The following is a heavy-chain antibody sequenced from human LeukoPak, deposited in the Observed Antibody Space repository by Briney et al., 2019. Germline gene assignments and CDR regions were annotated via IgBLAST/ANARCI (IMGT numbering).Heavy chain of an antibody. V-gene: IGHV6-1*01. J-gene: IGHJ6*02. D-gene: IGHD2-8*01. CDR2: TYYRSKWYN. Sequence: SQTLSLTCAISGDSVSSNSAAWNWIRQSPSRGLEWLGRTYYRSKWYNDYAVSVKSRITINPDTSKNQFSLQLNSVTPEDTAVYYCARELGYCTNGVCYRVDYYYYGMDVWGQGTTVTVSS. CDR3: ARELGYCTNGVCYRVDYYYYGMDV. CDR1: GDSVSSNSAA.